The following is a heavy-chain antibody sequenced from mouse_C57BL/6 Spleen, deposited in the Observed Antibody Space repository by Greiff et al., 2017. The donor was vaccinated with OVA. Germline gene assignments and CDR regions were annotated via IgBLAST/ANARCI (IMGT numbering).Heavy chain of an antibody. CDR1: GYTFTSYW. V-gene: IGHV1-52*01. CDR2: IDPSDSET. J-gene: IGHJ3*01. Sequence: QVQLQQPGAELVRPGSSVKLSCKASGYTFTSYWMHWVKQRPIQGLEWIGNIDPSDSETHYTQKFKDKATLTVDKSSSTAYMQLSSLTSEDSAVYYCVSGTAQATSAYWGQGTLVTVSA. D-gene: IGHD3-2*02. CDR3: VSGTAQATSAY.